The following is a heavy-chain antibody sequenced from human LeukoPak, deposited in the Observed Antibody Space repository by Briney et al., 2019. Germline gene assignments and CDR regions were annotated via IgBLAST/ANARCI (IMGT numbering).Heavy chain of an antibody. CDR1: GFTFSSYE. CDR2: ISSSGSTI. Sequence: GGSLRLSCVVSGFTFSSYEMNWVRQAPGKGLEWVSYISSSGSTIYYADSVKGRFTISRDNAKNSLYLQMNSLRAEDTAVYYCARGGALWFGESLLDYWGQGTLVTVSS. CDR3: ARGGALWFGESLLDY. J-gene: IGHJ4*02. D-gene: IGHD3-10*01. V-gene: IGHV3-48*03.